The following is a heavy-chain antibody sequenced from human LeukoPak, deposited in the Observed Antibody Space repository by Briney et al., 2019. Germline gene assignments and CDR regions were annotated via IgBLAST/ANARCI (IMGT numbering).Heavy chain of an antibody. V-gene: IGHV3-33*01. CDR1: GFTFSSYG. CDR2: IWYDGSNK. CDR3: ARGPHDYGDYYAYMVV. Sequence: PGGSLRLSCAASGFTFSSYGMHWVRQAPGKGLEWVAVIWYDGSNKYYADSVKGRFTISRDNSKNTLYLQMNSLRAEDTAVYYCARGPHDYGDYYAYMVVWGKGTTVTVSS. J-gene: IGHJ6*03. D-gene: IGHD4-17*01.